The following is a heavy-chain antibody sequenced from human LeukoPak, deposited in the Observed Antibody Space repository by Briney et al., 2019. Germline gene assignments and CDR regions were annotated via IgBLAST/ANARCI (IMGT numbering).Heavy chain of an antibody. D-gene: IGHD3-16*01. CDR1: GDSFSGYY. J-gene: IGHJ3*02. V-gene: IGHV4-59*01. Sequence: SETLSLTCSVSGDSFSGYYCHWIRQPPGKGLEWIGNVYYSGGANYNPPLKSRLTISVDSSKNQFSLKLSSVTAADTAIYYCARQMTTLPPGRTFDKWGQGTMVIVSS. CDR3: ARQMTTLPPGRTFDK. CDR2: VYYSGGA.